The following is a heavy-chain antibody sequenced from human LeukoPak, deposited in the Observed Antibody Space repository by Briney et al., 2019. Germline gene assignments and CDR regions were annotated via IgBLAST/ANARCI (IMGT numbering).Heavy chain of an antibody. CDR3: ARDQYDTWSRRGNFDS. D-gene: IGHD3-3*01. V-gene: IGHV3-7*03. CDR1: GFTLNRHW. CDR2: IKLDGSEK. Sequence: GGSLRLSCAASGFTLNRHWMTWVRQAPGKGLEWVANIKLDGSEKNYVDSVKGRFTISRDNTKNSLYLQMNSLRAEDTAVFYCARDQYDTWSRRGNFDSWGQGTLVIVSS. J-gene: IGHJ4*02.